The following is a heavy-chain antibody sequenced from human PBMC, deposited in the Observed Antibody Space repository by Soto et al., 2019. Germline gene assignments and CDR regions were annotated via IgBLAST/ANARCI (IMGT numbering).Heavy chain of an antibody. V-gene: IGHV3-33*01. CDR2: IWYDGSNK. CDR1: GFTFSSYG. Sequence: QVQLVESGGGVVQPGRSLRLSCAASGFTFSSYGMHWVRQAPGKGLEWVAVIWYDGSNKYYADSVKGRFTISRDNSKNTLYLQMNSLRAEDTAVDYCARDPAYCGGDCYGMDVWGQGTTVTVSS. J-gene: IGHJ6*02. CDR3: ARDPAYCGGDCYGMDV. D-gene: IGHD2-21*01.